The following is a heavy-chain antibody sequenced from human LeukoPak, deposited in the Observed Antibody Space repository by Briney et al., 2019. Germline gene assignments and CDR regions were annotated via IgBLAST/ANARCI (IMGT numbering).Heavy chain of an antibody. J-gene: IGHJ6*02. CDR3: AGQGLVVVAATRYYYCGMDV. CDR2: ISAYNGNT. V-gene: IGHV1-18*01. D-gene: IGHD2-15*01. Sequence: PGASVKVSCKASGDTFTSYGISWVPQAPGQRLEWMGWISAYNGNTIYIQKLQGRVTLTPETSTSTAYMELMNLRSDDAAVDYCAGQGLVVVAATRYYYCGMDVWGQGTTVTVSS. CDR1: GDTFTSYG.